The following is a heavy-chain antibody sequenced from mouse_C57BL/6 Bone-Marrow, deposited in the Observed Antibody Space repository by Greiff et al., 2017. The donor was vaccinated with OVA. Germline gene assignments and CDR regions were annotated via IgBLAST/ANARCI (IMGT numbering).Heavy chain of an antibody. V-gene: IGHV14-3*01. Sequence: VQLQQSVAELVRPGASVKLSCTASGFNIKNTYMHWVKQRPEQGLEWIGRIDPANGNTTYAPKFQGKATITAATTSNTAYLQLSSLTSEDTAIYYCARGGQLRLDYLDNWGRGNTLTVTS. D-gene: IGHD3-2*02. CDR3: ARGGQLRLDYLDN. CDR2: IDPANGNT. J-gene: IGHJ2*01. CDR1: GFNIKNTY.